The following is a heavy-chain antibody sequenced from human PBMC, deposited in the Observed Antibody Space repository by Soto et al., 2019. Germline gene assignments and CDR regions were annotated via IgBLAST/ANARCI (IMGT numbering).Heavy chain of an antibody. V-gene: IGHV3-33*01. CDR3: ARDEFLAY. CDR1: GFSFSGYG. Sequence: QVQLVQSGGGVVQPGRSLRLSCAASGFSFSGYGMHWVRQAPGKGLEWVAVIWYDGSEKYYADSVKGRFTISRDNSKNTLFLQMNSLRVEDTAVYYCARDEFLAYWRQGTLVTVSS. CDR2: IWYDGSEK. J-gene: IGHJ4*02. D-gene: IGHD3-10*01.